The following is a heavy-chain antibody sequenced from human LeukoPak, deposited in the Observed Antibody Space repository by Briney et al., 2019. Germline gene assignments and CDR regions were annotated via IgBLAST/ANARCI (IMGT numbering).Heavy chain of an antibody. CDR2: ISYDGSNK. Sequence: GGSLRLSCAASGFTFSSYAMHWVRQAPGKGLEWVAVISYDGSNKYYADSVKGRFTISRDNAKNSLYLQMNSLRAEDTAVYYCARALYYDFWSGYLYGMDVWGQGTTVTVSS. CDR1: GFTFSSYA. V-gene: IGHV3-30-3*01. J-gene: IGHJ6*02. D-gene: IGHD3-3*01. CDR3: ARALYYDFWSGYLYGMDV.